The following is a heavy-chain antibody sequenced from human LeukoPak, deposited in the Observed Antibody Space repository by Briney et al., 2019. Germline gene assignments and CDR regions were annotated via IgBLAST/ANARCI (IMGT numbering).Heavy chain of an antibody. CDR3: ARVGIAAAGTED. Sequence: ASVKVSCKASVYTFTSYDINWVRQATGQGLEWMGWMNPNSGNTGYAQKFQGRVTMTRNTSISTAYMELSSLRSEDTAVYYCARVGIAAAGTEDWGQGTLVTVSS. D-gene: IGHD6-13*01. CDR2: MNPNSGNT. J-gene: IGHJ4*02. V-gene: IGHV1-8*01. CDR1: VYTFTSYD.